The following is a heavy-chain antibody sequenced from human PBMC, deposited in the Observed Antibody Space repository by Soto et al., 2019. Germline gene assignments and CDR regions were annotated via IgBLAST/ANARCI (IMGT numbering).Heavy chain of an antibody. D-gene: IGHD3-10*01. V-gene: IGHV1-2*04. CDR3: ARDRHYYGSGSYALGY. J-gene: IGHJ4*02. Sequence: ASVKVSCKASGYTFTGYYMHWVRQAPGQGLEWMGWINPNSGGTNYAQKFQGWVTMTRDTSISTAYMELSRLRSDDTAVYYCARDRHYYGSGSYALGYWGQGTLVTVSS. CDR1: GYTFTGYY. CDR2: INPNSGGT.